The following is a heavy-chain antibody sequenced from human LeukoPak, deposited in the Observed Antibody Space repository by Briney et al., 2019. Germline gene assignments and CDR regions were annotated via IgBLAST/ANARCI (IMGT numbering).Heavy chain of an antibody. J-gene: IGHJ4*02. CDR2: IYPHDSDT. D-gene: IGHD3-10*02. CDR3: ARRLFGELYFDY. CDR1: AYSFTSHW. V-gene: IGHV5-51*01. Sequence: GESLKISCKDSAYSFTSHWIGWVRQMPGKGLELMGVIYPHDSDTRYSPSFQGQVTISADKSISTAYLQWSSLKASDTAMYYCARRLFGELYFDYWGQGTLVTVSS.